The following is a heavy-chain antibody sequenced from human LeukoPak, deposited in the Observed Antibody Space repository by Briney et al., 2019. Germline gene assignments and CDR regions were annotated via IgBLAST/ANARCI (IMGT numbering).Heavy chain of an antibody. Sequence: ASVKVSCKASGYSFTGYYMYWVRQAPGQGLEWMGRINPNSGGTNYAQKFQGRVTMTRDTSISTGYMELSSLRSDDTAVYYCARGNCSGGNCYFDYWGQGTLVTVSS. V-gene: IGHV1-2*06. J-gene: IGHJ4*02. CDR2: INPNSGGT. CDR3: ARGNCSGGNCYFDY. D-gene: IGHD2-15*01. CDR1: GYSFTGYY.